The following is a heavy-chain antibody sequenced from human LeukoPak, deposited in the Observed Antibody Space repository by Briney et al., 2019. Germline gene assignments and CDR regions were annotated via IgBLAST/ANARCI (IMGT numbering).Heavy chain of an antibody. V-gene: IGHV4-34*01. CDR2: INHSGST. J-gene: IGHJ6*04. CDR3: ARSPYGSGSYFSKRDYYYYGMDV. D-gene: IGHD3-10*01. Sequence: PSETLSLTCAVYGGSSSGYYWSWIRQPPGKGLEWIGEINHSGSTNYNPSLKSRVTISVDTSKNQFSLKLSSVTAADTAVYYCARSPYGSGSYFSKRDYYYYGMDVWGKGTTATVSS. CDR1: GGSSSGYY.